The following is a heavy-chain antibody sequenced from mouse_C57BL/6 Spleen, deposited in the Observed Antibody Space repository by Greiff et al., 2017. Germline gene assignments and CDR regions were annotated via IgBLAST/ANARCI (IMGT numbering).Heavy chain of an antibody. CDR2: INTSSGYT. CDR1: GYTFTSYT. J-gene: IGHJ1*03. D-gene: IGHD2-5*01. CDR3: ARSPLYYSNYVGYFDV. V-gene: IGHV1-4*01. Sequence: LQQSGAELARPGASVKMSCKASGYTFTSYTMHWVKQRPGQGLEWIGYINTSSGYTKYNQKFKDKATLTADKSSGTAYMQLSSLTSEDSAVYYCARSPLYYSNYVGYFDVWGTGTTVTVSS.